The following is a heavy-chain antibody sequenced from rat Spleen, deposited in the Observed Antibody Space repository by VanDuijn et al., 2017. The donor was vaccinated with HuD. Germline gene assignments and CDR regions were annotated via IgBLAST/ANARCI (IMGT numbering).Heavy chain of an antibody. J-gene: IGHJ2*01. Sequence: EVQLVESDGGLVQPGKSLKLSCAASGFTFSDYNMAWVRQAPKKGLEWVATITYDGSSTYYRDSVKGRFTISRHNAKSTLYLQMDSLRSEDTATYYCARQEDYFDYWGQGVMVTVSS. CDR1: GFTFSDYN. CDR3: ARQEDYFDY. V-gene: IGHV5-7*01. CDR2: ITYDGSST.